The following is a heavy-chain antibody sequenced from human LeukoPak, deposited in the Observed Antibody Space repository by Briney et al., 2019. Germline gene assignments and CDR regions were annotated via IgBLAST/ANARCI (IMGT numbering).Heavy chain of an antibody. V-gene: IGHV3-15*01. CDR3: TTDIVVVPADY. CDR2: IKSKTDGGTT. Sequence: TGGSLRLSCAASGFTFSNAWMSWVRQAPGKGLEWVGRIKSKTDGGTTDYAAPVKGRFTISRDDSKNTLYLQMNSLKTEDTAVYYCTTDIVVVPADYWGQGTLVTVSS. J-gene: IGHJ4*02. CDR1: GFTFSNAW. D-gene: IGHD2-2*01.